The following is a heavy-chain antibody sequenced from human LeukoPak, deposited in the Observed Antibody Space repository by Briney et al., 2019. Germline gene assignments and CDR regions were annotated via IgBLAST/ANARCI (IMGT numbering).Heavy chain of an antibody. V-gene: IGHV4-39*07. D-gene: IGHD6-6*01. J-gene: IGHJ6*03. CDR1: GGSISSSSYY. CDR3: ARCLRQLVAGVYYMDV. CDR2: IYYSGST. Sequence: PSETLSLTCTVSGGSISSSSYYWGWIRQPPGKGLEWIGSIYYSGSTYYNPSLKSRVTISVDKSKNQFSLKLSSVTAADTALYYCARCLRQLVAGVYYMDVWGKGTTVTVSS.